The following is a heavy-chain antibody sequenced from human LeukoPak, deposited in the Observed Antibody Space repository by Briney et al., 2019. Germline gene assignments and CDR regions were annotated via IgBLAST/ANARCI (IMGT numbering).Heavy chain of an antibody. CDR3: ARPFTIFGGMDV. J-gene: IGHJ6*02. V-gene: IGHV4-59*08. CDR1: GGSISSYY. D-gene: IGHD3-3*01. Sequence: SETLSLTCTVSGGSISSYYWSWIRQSPGKGLEWIGYIYYSGSTNYNPSLKSRVTISVDTSKNQFSLKLSSVTAADTAVYYCARPFTIFGGMDVWGQGTTVTVSS. CDR2: IYYSGST.